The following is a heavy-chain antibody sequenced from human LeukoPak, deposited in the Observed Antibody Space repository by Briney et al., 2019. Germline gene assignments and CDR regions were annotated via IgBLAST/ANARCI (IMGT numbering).Heavy chain of an antibody. D-gene: IGHD2-15*01. CDR1: GFTFSRYS. Sequence: VGSLRLSCAASGFTFSRYSMNWVRQAPGKGLEWVSYISSSSSTIYYADSVKGRFTISRDNAKNSLYLQMNSPRAEDTAVYYCSGGSKGAFDIWGQGTMVTVSS. V-gene: IGHV3-48*01. CDR2: ISSSSSTI. J-gene: IGHJ3*02. CDR3: SGGSKGAFDI.